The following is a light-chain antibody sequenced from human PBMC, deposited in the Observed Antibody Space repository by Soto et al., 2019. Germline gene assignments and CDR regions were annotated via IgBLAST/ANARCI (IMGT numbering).Light chain of an antibody. Sequence: QSALTQPASVFGSPGQSITISCTGASSDVGSYNLVSWYQQHPGKAPKLIIYEGNKRPSGISNRFSGSKSGNTASLTISGLQAEDEADYYCCSYAGGPRPVLFGGGTKVTVL. CDR3: CSYAGGPRPVL. V-gene: IGLV2-23*01. J-gene: IGLJ2*01. CDR1: SSDVGSYNL. CDR2: EGN.